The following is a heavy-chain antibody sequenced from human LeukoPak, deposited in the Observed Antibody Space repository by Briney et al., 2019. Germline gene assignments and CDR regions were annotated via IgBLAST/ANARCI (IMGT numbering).Heavy chain of an antibody. J-gene: IGHJ6*03. D-gene: IGHD3-10*01. CDR2: IKSKTDGGTT. V-gene: IGHV3-15*01. CDR3: TTEGLLKPYYMDV. CDR1: GFTFSNAW. Sequence: PGGFLRLSCAASGFTFSNAWMSWVRQAPGKGLEWVGRIKSKTDGGTTDYAAPVKGRFTISRDDSKNTLYLQMNSLKTEDTAVYYCTTEGLLKPYYMDVWGKGTTVTVSS.